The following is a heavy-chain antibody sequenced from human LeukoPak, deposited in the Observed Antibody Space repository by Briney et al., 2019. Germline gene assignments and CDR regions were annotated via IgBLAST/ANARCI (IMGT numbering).Heavy chain of an antibody. V-gene: IGHV4-4*07. Sequence: SETLSLTCTVSGGSISSYYWSWIRQPAGKGLEWSGRIYTSGSTNYNPSLKSRVTMSVDTSKNQFSLKLSSVTAADTAVYYCARGPRNCSGGSCYSSWGPYYYGMDVWGQGTTVTVSS. CDR1: GGSISSYY. CDR2: IYTSGST. D-gene: IGHD2-15*01. CDR3: ARGPRNCSGGSCYSSWGPYYYGMDV. J-gene: IGHJ6*02.